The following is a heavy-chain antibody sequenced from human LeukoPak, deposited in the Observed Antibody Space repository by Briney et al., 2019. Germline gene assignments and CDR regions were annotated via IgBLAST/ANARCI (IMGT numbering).Heavy chain of an antibody. J-gene: IGHJ4*02. V-gene: IGHV1-18*01. CDR3: ARGGGLPMITFGGVIVTPFDY. D-gene: IGHD3-16*02. Sequence: GASVKVSCKASGYTFTSYGINWVRQAPGQGLEWMGWISAYNGNTNYAQRLQGRVTMTTDTSTSTAYMELRSLRSDDTAVYYCARGGGLPMITFGGVIVTPFDYWGQGTLVTVSS. CDR1: GYTFTSYG. CDR2: ISAYNGNT.